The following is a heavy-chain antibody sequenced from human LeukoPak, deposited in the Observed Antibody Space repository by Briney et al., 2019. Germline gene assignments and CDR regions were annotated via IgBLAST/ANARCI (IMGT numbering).Heavy chain of an antibody. D-gene: IGHD2-15*01. CDR3: ARDPVAATGYYFDY. J-gene: IGHJ4*02. Sequence: SETLSLTCTVSGGSVSSYYWSWIRQPPGKGLEWIGYIYYSGSTNYNPSLKSRVTISVDTSKNQFSLKLSSVTAADTAVYYCARDPVAATGYYFDYWGQGTLVTVSS. CDR1: GGSVSSYY. V-gene: IGHV4-59*02. CDR2: IYYSGST.